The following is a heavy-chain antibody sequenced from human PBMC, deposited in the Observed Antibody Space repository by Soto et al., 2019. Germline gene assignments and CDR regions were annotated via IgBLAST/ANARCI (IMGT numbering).Heavy chain of an antibody. J-gene: IGHJ4*02. V-gene: IGHV4-39*01. D-gene: IGHD2-15*01. CDR2: IYYSGST. Sequence: QLQLQESGPGLVKPSETLSLTCTVSGGSISSSSYYWGWIRQPPGKGLEWIGSIYYSGSTYYNPSLKSRVTISVDTSKNQFSLKLSSVTAADTAVYYCARQTLSYCSGGSCYSWFDYWGQGTLVTVSS. CDR1: GGSISSSSYY. CDR3: ARQTLSYCSGGSCYSWFDY.